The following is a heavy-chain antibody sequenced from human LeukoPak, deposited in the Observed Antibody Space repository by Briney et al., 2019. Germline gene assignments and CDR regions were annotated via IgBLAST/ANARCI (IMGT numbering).Heavy chain of an antibody. CDR3: ARESQWELLNPHYYYYGMDV. V-gene: IGHV1-69*01. CDR2: IIPIFGTA. Sequence: GSSVKVSCKASGGTFSSYAISWVRQAPGQGLEWMGGIIPIFGTANYAQKFQGRVTITADESTSTAYMELSSLRSEDTAVYYCARESQWELLNPHYYYYGMDVWGQGTTVTVSS. D-gene: IGHD1-26*01. J-gene: IGHJ6*02. CDR1: GGTFSSYA.